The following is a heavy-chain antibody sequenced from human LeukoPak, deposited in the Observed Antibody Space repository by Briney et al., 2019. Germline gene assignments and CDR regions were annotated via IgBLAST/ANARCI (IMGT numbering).Heavy chain of an antibody. J-gene: IGHJ4*02. V-gene: IGHV1-2*02. CDR3: AGTYYDISTGYYVLNY. CDR2: INHKSAGT. CDR1: GYTLTGYY. D-gene: IGHD3-9*01. Sequence: GASVKVSCKASGYTLTGYYVHWVRQVPGQGREWMGWINHKSAGTKYAQIFEDRVTMTSDTSISTSYMELSRLKSDDTAVYFCAGTYYDISTGYYVLNYWGQGTLVTVSS.